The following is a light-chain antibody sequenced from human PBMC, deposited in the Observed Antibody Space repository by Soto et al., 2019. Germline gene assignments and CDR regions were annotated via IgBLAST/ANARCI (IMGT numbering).Light chain of an antibody. CDR3: QQFYRYPWT. CDR1: QSVDTC. Sequence: DIQMTQSPSTLSASVGDRVTITCRASQSVDTCLAWYQQKPGKAPHLLIYQASSVETGVPSRFSGSGSVTEFTLTISSLQPDDFATYYCQQFYRYPWTFGQGTKVEIK. V-gene: IGKV1-5*03. CDR2: QAS. J-gene: IGKJ1*01.